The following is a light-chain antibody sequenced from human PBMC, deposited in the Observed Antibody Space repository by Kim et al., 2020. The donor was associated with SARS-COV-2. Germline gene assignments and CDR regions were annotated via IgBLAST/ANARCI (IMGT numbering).Light chain of an antibody. CDR3: QSADGSGTV. Sequence: SYELTQPPSVSVSPGQTARITCSGDALPNQYAYWYQQKAGQAPLLLIYKDSERPLGIPDRFSGSSSGTTVTLTISGVQAEDEADYFCQSADGSGTVFGGG. CDR1: ALPNQY. V-gene: IGLV3-25*03. J-gene: IGLJ2*01. CDR2: KDS.